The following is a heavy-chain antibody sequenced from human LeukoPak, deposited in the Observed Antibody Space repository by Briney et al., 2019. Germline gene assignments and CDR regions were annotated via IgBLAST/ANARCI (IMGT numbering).Heavy chain of an antibody. D-gene: IGHD3-3*01. CDR1: GGSTKSGGYY. CDR3: AKDGGGSLEWLPPMDV. V-gene: IGHV4-31*11. J-gene: IGHJ6*02. CDR2: IYYSGKT. Sequence: PSQTLSLTCGVSGGSTKSGGYYWSWVRQHPGKGLEWIGYIYYSGKTYYNPSLKSRVTISLGSSESKNQFSLKMTSVTAADTAVYYCAKDGGGSLEWLPPMDVWGRGTTVTVSS.